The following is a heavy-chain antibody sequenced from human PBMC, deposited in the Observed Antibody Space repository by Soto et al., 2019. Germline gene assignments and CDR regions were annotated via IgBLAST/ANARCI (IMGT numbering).Heavy chain of an antibody. CDR2: VSVSGSDT. CDR3: ASDYYDSPPYYRFDS. CDR1: GFSFSSYA. J-gene: IGHJ4*02. Sequence: EVQLLESGGGLVQPGGSLRLSCAASGFSFSSYAMSWVRQAPGKGLEWVSDVSVSGSDTYYADSVKGRFTISRDNSKNILYLQMNSLRVEDTAIYYCASDYYDSPPYYRFDSWGQGTLVTVSS. V-gene: IGHV3-23*01. D-gene: IGHD3-22*01.